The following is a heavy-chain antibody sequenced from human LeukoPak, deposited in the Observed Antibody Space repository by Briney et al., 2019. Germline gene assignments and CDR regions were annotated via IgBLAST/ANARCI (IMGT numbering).Heavy chain of an antibody. CDR1: GFTFCGYG. D-gene: IGHD6-6*01. Sequence: GGSLRLSCAASGFTFCGYGMHWGRPAPGRGLEWVVVIWYEGSNKYYADSVKGRFTISRDNSKNTLCLQMNSLRGEDTAVYYCARDSSYYYYGMDVWRQGTTVTVSS. V-gene: IGHV3-33*01. CDR3: ARDSSYYYYGMDV. CDR2: IWYEGSNK. J-gene: IGHJ6*02.